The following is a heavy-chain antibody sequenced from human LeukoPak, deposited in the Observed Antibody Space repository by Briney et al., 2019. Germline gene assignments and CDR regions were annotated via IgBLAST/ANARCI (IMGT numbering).Heavy chain of an antibody. CDR3: ARGEHYQDGYIFDY. CDR1: GGSISNGDCY. CDR2: IYYSGIT. D-gene: IGHD5-24*01. V-gene: IGHV4-31*03. Sequence: SQTLSLTCTVSGGSISNGDCYWSWIRQHPGKGLEWIGYIYYSGITDYNPSLKSRATISIDTSNHQFSLKLRSVTAADTAVYYCARGEHYQDGYIFDYWGQGTLVTVSS. J-gene: IGHJ4*02.